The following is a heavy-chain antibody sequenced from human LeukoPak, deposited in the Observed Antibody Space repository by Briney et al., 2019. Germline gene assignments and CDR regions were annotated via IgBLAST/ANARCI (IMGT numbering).Heavy chain of an antibody. CDR1: AFTFSSYG. CDR2: IWYDGSNK. J-gene: IGHJ4*02. Sequence: PGGSLRLSCAESAFTFSSYGMHWVRQAPGKGLEWVAVIWYDGSNKYYADSVKGRFTISRGNSKNTLYLQMNSLRAEDTAVYYCARGEMASNRSPDYWGQGTLVTVSS. V-gene: IGHV3-33*01. CDR3: ARGEMASNRSPDY. D-gene: IGHD5-24*01.